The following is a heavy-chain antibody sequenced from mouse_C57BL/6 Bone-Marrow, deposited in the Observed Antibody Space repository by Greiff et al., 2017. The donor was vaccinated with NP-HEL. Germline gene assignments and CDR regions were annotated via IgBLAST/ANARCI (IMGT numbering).Heavy chain of an antibody. CDR1: GFSFTRYA. J-gene: IGHJ1*03. Sequence: EVQLVESGGGLVKPGGSLRLSCAASGFSFTRYAMSWVRQTPEKMLEWVATISDCGSYTCYLHNVKGRFTISRDNAKTNPYLHLRHLKSEDTAMYYCARDRLRFYFDVWGTGTTVTVSS. CDR3: ARDRLRFYFDV. V-gene: IGHV5-4*01. D-gene: IGHD1-1*01. CDR2: ISDCGSYT.